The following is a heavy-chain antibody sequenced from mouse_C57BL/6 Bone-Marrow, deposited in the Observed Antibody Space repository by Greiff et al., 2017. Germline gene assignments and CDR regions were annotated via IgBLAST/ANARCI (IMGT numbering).Heavy chain of an antibody. Sequence: QVQLQQSGAELVQPGASVKISCKASGYAFSSYWMNWVKQRPGKGLEWIGTIYPGDGDTNYNGKLKGKAPLTADKSSSPASMQLSSLPSAASAVYVCARGHYYVSLPWGQGTTLTVSS. D-gene: IGHD1-1*01. V-gene: IGHV1-80*01. CDR2: IYPGDGDT. J-gene: IGHJ2*01. CDR3: ARGHYYVSLP. CDR1: GYAFSSYW.